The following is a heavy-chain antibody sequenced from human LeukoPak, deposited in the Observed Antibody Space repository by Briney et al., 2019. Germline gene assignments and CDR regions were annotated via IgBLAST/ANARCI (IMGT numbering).Heavy chain of an antibody. Sequence: GGSLSLSCAASGFTFSSYWMSCVRQAPGKGLEWVSSISSSSSYIYYADSVKGRFTISRDNAKNSLYLQMNSLRAEDTAVYYCARDVGLSGWRQSDYWGQGTLVTVSS. CDR2: ISSSSSYI. V-gene: IGHV3-21*01. J-gene: IGHJ4*02. CDR3: ARDVGLSGWRQSDY. D-gene: IGHD6-19*01. CDR1: GFTFSSYW.